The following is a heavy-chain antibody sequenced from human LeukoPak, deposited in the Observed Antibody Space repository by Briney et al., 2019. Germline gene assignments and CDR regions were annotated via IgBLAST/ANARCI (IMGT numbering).Heavy chain of an antibody. V-gene: IGHV4-38-2*02. Sequence: KTSETLSLTCTVSGYSISSGYYWGWIRQPPGKGLEWIGIIYHSGSSYYNPSLKSRVTISVDTSKNQFSLKLSSVTAADTAVYYCARHGRLRWYNNWFDPWGQGTLVTVSS. D-gene: IGHD4-23*01. J-gene: IGHJ5*02. CDR2: IYHSGSS. CDR3: ARHGRLRWYNNWFDP. CDR1: GYSISSGYY.